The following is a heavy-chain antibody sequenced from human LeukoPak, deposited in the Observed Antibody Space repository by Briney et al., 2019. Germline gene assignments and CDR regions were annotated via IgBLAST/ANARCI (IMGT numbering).Heavy chain of an antibody. CDR2: ISETDGRT. CDR3: AKRSSSFSWYLDY. J-gene: IGHJ4*02. V-gene: IGHV3-23*01. CDR1: GFTLTTYA. D-gene: IGHD6-13*01. Sequence: GGSLRLSCAASGFTLTTYAMSWVRQAPGKGLEGVSAISETDGRTIYADSVKGRFTICRDNAKNSLYLQMNSLGAEDTAVYYCAKRSSSFSWYLDYRGQGTLVTVSS.